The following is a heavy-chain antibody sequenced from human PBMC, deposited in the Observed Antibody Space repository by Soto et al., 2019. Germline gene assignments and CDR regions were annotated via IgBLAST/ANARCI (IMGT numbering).Heavy chain of an antibody. CDR2: ISFDGNTK. Sequence: QVQLVESGGTVVLPGRSLRLSCAVSGFTFRNHAMHWVRQAPGKGLEWVAVISFDGNTKYYADSVKGRVSVSRDNFANTLFLQMGNLRIEDTAVYYCARVPPGLAIGHGMDVWGHGTTVTVSS. CDR1: GFTFRNHA. V-gene: IGHV3-30-3*01. CDR3: ARVPPGLAIGHGMDV. D-gene: IGHD3-9*01. J-gene: IGHJ6*02.